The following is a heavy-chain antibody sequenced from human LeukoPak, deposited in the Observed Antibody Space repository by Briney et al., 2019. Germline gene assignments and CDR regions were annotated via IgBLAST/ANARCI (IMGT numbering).Heavy chain of an antibody. Sequence: ASVKVSCKTPAYTFTGYYMHWVRQAPGQGLEWMGWIDPKSGGTNYAQKFQGRVTMTRDTSISTAYMELSRLRSDDTAVYYCARRTDYWVWGQGTLVTVSS. D-gene: IGHD4-11*01. CDR3: ARRTDYWV. J-gene: IGHJ4*02. CDR2: IDPKSGGT. CDR1: AYTFTGYY. V-gene: IGHV1-2*02.